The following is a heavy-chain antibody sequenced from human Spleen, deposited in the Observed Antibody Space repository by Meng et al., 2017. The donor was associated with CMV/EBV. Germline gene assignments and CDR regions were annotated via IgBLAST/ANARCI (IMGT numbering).Heavy chain of an antibody. CDR1: GGTFSNYA. CDR2: IFPMFGTA. J-gene: IGHJ5*02. V-gene: IGHV1-69*12. Sequence: QVLLLQSEAEVKKPGSSVKVSCKVSGGTFSNYAISWVRQAPGQGLEWMGGIFPMFGTADYAQKFQDRVTITADESTSTVYMELSSLTSDDTAVYYCTRNSGTYLGAFDPWGQGTLVTVSS. D-gene: IGHD1-26*01. CDR3: TRNSGTYLGAFDP.